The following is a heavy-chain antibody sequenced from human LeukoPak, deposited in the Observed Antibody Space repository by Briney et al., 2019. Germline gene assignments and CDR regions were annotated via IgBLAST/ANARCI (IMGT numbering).Heavy chain of an antibody. Sequence: GGSLRLSCAASGFPFSSYGMHWVRQAPGKGLEWVAFIPYDGGNKFHADSVKGRFTISRDTSINTLYLQMNSLTTEDTAVYFCARNPSLFGVKVGAFFDYWGQGALVTVSS. J-gene: IGHJ4*02. CDR3: ARNPSLFGVKVGAFFDY. CDR1: GFPFSSYG. D-gene: IGHD3-10*02. CDR2: IPYDGGNK. V-gene: IGHV3-30*19.